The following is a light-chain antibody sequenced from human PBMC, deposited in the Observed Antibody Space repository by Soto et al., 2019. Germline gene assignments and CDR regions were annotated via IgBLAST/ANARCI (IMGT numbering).Light chain of an antibody. CDR1: QGNTNW. CDR3: QQTDRFPLT. J-gene: IGKJ5*01. CDR2: AAS. V-gene: IGKV1-12*01. Sequence: QMTQSPSSVSASVGDRVTITCRARQGNTNWLAWYQQRPGRAPKVLIYAASRLQSGVPSRFSGSGSGTHFTLTISGLQPDYFATYYCQQTDRFPLTFVQVTRL.